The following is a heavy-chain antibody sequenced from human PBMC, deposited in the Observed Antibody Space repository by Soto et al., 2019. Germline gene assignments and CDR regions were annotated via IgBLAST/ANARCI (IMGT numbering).Heavy chain of an antibody. CDR2: LHDSGST. J-gene: IGHJ5*02. CDR1: GGSISSHS. CDR3: ARQSHSDIWGGYVTVPWFDP. Sequence: QVQLQESGPGLVKPSETLSLTCTVSGGSISSHSWSWIRQPPGKGLEWIGCLHDSGSTTYNPSLRSRVTISVDTSNNLFSLTLSSVTAADTAVYYCARQSHSDIWGGYVTVPWFDPWGQGTLVTVSS. D-gene: IGHD3-3*01. V-gene: IGHV4-59*08.